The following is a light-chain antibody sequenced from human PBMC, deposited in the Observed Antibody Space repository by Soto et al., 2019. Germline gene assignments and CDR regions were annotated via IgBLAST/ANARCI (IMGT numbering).Light chain of an antibody. Sequence: QSVLTQPRSVSGSPGQSVSISCTGTSSDVGGYNYVSWYQQHPGKAPKVMIYDVRKRPSGVPDRFSGSKSGNTASLTISGLQSEDEADYYCCSYAGRYTYVFGTGTKLTVL. CDR1: SSDVGGYNY. CDR3: CSYAGRYTYV. J-gene: IGLJ1*01. V-gene: IGLV2-11*01. CDR2: DVR.